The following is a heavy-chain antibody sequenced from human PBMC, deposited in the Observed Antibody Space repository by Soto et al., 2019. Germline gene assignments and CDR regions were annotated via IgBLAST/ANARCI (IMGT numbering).Heavy chain of an antibody. Sequence: QVQLVQSGAEVKKPGASVKVSCKASGYTFTSYGISWVRQAPGQGLEWMGWISAYNGNTNYAQKLQGRVTMTTDTSTSTAYMELRSLRSDDTAVYYSARDSWRPNYYDSSGYLAFAIWGEGTMVTVSS. V-gene: IGHV1-18*01. CDR1: GYTFTSYG. CDR3: ARDSWRPNYYDSSGYLAFAI. CDR2: ISAYNGNT. D-gene: IGHD3-22*01. J-gene: IGHJ3*02.